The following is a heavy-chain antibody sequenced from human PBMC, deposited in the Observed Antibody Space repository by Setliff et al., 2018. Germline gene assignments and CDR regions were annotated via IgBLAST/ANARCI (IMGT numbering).Heavy chain of an antibody. Sequence: LSLTCTVSGGSISSYYWSWIRQPPGKGLEWIGYIYGSGSTYYNPSLRSRVTISVDTSKNQFSLKLNSMTAADTAVYYCARGAYCGGNCFYHFGHWGQGTLVTVS. CDR3: ARGAYCGGNCFYHFGH. CDR2: IYGSGST. CDR1: GGSISSYY. V-gene: IGHV4-59*08. J-gene: IGHJ4*02. D-gene: IGHD2-21*02.